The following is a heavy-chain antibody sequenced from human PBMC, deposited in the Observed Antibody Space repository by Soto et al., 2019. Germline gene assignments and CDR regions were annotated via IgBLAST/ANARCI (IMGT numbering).Heavy chain of an antibody. J-gene: IGHJ4*02. D-gene: IGHD1-1*01. CDR2: IYGGGTT. CDR3: VQTTGGAGFDF. Sequence: EVQLVESGGGGIQPGGSLRLSCAASGFAVSSKYMTWVRQAPGKGLEWGSVIYGGGTTYYADSVKGRFTISRDTTKNTLYLQMNSLRAEDTAVYYCVQTTGGAGFDFWGQGTVVTVSS. CDR1: GFAVSSKY. V-gene: IGHV3-53*01.